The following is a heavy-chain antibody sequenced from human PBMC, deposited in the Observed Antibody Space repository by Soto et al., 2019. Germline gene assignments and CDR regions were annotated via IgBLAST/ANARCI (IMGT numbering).Heavy chain of an antibody. CDR2: IIPIFGTA. V-gene: IGHV1-69*13. J-gene: IGHJ4*02. D-gene: IGHD3-10*01. CDR3: AGGRVRSTYDY. CDR1: GGTFSSYA. Sequence: WASVKVSCKASGGTFSSYAISWVRQAPGQGLEWMGGIIPIFGTANYAQKFQGRVTITADESTSTAYMELSSLRSEDTAVYYCAGGRVRSTYDYWGQGTLVTVSS.